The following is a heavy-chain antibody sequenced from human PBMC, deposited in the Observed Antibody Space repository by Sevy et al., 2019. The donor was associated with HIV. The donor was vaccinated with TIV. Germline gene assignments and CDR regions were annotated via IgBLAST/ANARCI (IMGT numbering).Heavy chain of an antibody. CDR1: EFTFSSYA. CDR3: ARGIVVVVAAGPWNY. D-gene: IGHD2-15*01. Sequence: GGSLRLSCAASEFTFSSYAMHWVRQAPGKGLEWVAVISYDGSNKYYTDSVKGRFTISRDNSKNTLYLQMNSLRAEDTAVYYCARGIVVVVAAGPWNYWGQGTLVTVSS. J-gene: IGHJ4*02. V-gene: IGHV3-30-3*01. CDR2: ISYDGSNK.